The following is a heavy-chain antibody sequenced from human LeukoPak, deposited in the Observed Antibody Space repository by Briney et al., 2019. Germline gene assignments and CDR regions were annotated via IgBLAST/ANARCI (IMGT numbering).Heavy chain of an antibody. CDR2: IYYSGST. V-gene: IGHV4-59*01. Sequence: PGGSLRLSCAASGFTFDDYGMSWIRQPPGKGLEWIGYIYYSGSTNYNPSLKSRVTISVDTSKNQFSLKLSSVTAAGTAVYYCAGGSGSYSLRTYYYYMDVWGKGTTVTISS. CDR1: GFTFDDYG. D-gene: IGHD3-10*01. J-gene: IGHJ6*03. CDR3: AGGSGSYSLRTYYYYMDV.